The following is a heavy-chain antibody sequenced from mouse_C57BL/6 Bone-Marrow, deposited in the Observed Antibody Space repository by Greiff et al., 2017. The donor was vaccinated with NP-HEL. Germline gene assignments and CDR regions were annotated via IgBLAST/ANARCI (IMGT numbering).Heavy chain of an antibody. V-gene: IGHV14-4*01. CDR3: TRGDGYDSDY. J-gene: IGHJ2*01. CDR2: IDPENGDT. CDR1: GFNIKDDY. Sequence: EVQLQQSGAELVRPGASVKLSCTASGFNIKDDYMHWVKQRPEQGLEWIGWIDPENGDTEYASKFQGKATITADTSSNTAYLQLSSLTSEDTAVYYCTRGDGYDSDYWGQGTTLTVSS. D-gene: IGHD2-10*02.